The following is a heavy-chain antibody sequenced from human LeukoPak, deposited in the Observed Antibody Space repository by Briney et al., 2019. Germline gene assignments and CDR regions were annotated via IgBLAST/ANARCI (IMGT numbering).Heavy chain of an antibody. D-gene: IGHD6-25*01. V-gene: IGHV3-23*01. CDR1: GFTFSSYA. CDR3: ARGYSSGWPDF. J-gene: IGHJ4*02. Sequence: PGGSLRLSCAASGFTFSSYAMSWVRQAPGKGLEWVSAMSGSGDSTYYADSVRGRFTISRDNSKNTLYLQMNSLRAEDTALYFCARGYSSGWPDFWGQGTLVTVSS. CDR2: MSGSGDST.